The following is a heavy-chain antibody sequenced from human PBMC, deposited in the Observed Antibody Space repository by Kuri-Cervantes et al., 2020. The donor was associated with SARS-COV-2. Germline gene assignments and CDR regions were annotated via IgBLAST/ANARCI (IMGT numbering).Heavy chain of an antibody. CDR1: LFTFSTYS. Sequence: LTSALSLFTFSTYSMNCVRQSSGKRLEWGSSISSSSSYIYYAVSGKGRFTISRDNAKNSLYLQMSSLRAEDTAVYYCTTEGIVVVPAAPRYYYYMDVWGKGTTVTV. D-gene: IGHD2-2*01. V-gene: IGHV3-21*01. J-gene: IGHJ6*03. CDR2: ISSSSSYI. CDR3: TTEGIVVVPAAPRYYYYMDV.